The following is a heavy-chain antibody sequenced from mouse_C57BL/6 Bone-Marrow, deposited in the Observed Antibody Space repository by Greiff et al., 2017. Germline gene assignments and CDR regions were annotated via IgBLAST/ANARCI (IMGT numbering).Heavy chain of an antibody. CDR3: AREGAYYSKEGAMDY. V-gene: IGHV1-18*01. CDR1: GYTFTDYN. J-gene: IGHJ4*01. Sequence: EVQLQQSGPELVKPGASVKIPCKASGYTFTDYNMDWVKQSHGKSLEWIGDINPNNGGTIYNQKFKGKATLTVDKSSSPAYMELRSLTSEYTAVYYCAREGAYYSKEGAMDYWGQGTSVTVSS. D-gene: IGHD2-5*01. CDR2: INPNNGGT.